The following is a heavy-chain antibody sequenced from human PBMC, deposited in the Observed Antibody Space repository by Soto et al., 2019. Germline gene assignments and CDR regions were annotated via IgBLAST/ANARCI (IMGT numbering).Heavy chain of an antibody. CDR3: ARDPKTSGGQHWAFNYFDS. D-gene: IGHD7-27*01. CDR1: GFSFSISP. V-gene: IGHV3-30-3*01. Sequence: QVQLVESGGGVVQPGRSLRLSCAASGFSFSISPMHWVRQAPGKGPEWVALISYDGTNKFYADSVKGRFTISRDNSKSTIYLQVDSLRTEDAAVYYCARDPKTSGGQHWAFNYFDSWGQGTLVTVSS. CDR2: ISYDGTNK. J-gene: IGHJ4*02.